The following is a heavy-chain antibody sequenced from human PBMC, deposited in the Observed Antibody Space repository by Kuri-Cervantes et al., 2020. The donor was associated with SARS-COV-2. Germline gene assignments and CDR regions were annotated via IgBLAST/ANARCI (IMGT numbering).Heavy chain of an antibody. Sequence: GESLKISCAASGFTFSDYSMNWVRQAPGKGLEWVANIKQDGSEEYYVDSVKGRFTISRDNAKNSLYLQMNSLRAEDTAVYYCAREDSGTNDAFDIWGQGTMVTVSS. J-gene: IGHJ3*02. CDR2: IKQDGSEE. CDR1: GFTFSDYS. CDR3: AREDSGTNDAFDI. V-gene: IGHV3-7*03. D-gene: IGHD3-10*01.